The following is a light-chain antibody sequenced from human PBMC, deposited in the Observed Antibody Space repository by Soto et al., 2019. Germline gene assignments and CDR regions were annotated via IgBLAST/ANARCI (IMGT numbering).Light chain of an antibody. J-gene: IGLJ3*02. V-gene: IGLV1-47*01. CDR1: ISNIGSTH. CDR2: RSD. Sequence: SVLTQPPSASGTPGQRVTISCSGSISNIGSTHVYWFQQLPGTAPKLLVYRSDQRPSGVPDRFSGSKSDTSASLAISGLRSEDEAHYYCEACDDSLSGWVFGGGIKLTVL. CDR3: EACDDSLSGWV.